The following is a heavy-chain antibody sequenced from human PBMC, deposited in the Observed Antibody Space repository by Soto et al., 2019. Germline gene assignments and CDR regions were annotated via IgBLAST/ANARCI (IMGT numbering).Heavy chain of an antibody. J-gene: IGHJ4*02. D-gene: IGHD5-18*01. V-gene: IGHV2-26*01. CDR3: ARIRGYSYGSHVDY. CDR2: IFSNDEK. CDR1: GFSLSNAIMG. Sequence: GPTLVNATETLTLTCTVSGFSLSNAIMGVSWIRQPPGKALEWLAHIFSNDEKSYSTSLKSRLTISKDTSKSQVVLTMTNMDPVDTATYYCARIRGYSYGSHVDYWGQGTLVTVSS.